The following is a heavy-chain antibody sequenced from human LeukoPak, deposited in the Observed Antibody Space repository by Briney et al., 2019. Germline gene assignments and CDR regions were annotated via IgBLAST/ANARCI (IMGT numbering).Heavy chain of an antibody. CDR1: GGSISSYY. V-gene: IGHV4-4*09. Sequence: SETLSLTCTVSGGSISSYYWSWIRQPPGKGLEWIGYLYTSGSTNYNPSLKSRVTISVDTSKNQFSLKLSSVTAADTAVYYCARLGLAASSDYFDYWGQGTLVTVSS. CDR3: ARLGLAASSDYFDY. CDR2: LYTSGST. J-gene: IGHJ4*02. D-gene: IGHD6-13*01.